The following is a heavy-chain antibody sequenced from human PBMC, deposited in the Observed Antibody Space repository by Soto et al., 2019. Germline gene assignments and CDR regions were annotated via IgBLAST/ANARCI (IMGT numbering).Heavy chain of an antibody. CDR2: ISGSGGST. CDR1: GFTFSSYA. V-gene: IGHV3-23*01. CDR3: AKDLRVMTTVTTDPNYGMDV. J-gene: IGHJ6*02. D-gene: IGHD4-17*01. Sequence: GGSLRLSCAASGFTFSSYAMSWVRQAPGKGLEWVSAISGSGGSTYYADSVKGRFTISRDNSKNTLYLQMNSLRAEDTAVYYCAKDLRVMTTVTTDPNYGMDVWGQGTTVTVSS.